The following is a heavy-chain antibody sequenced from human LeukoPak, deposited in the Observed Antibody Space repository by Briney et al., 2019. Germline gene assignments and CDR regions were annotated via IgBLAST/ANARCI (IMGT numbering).Heavy chain of an antibody. V-gene: IGHV4-38-2*01. D-gene: IGHD4-11*01. CDR2: IYHSGST. Sequence: SSETLSLTCAVSGYSISSGCYWGWIRQPPGKGLEWVGSIYHSGSTYYNPSLKSRVTISVDTSKNQFSLKLSSVTAADTAVYYCARRMTTVNHYFDYWGQGTLVTVSS. J-gene: IGHJ4*02. CDR3: ARRMTTVNHYFDY. CDR1: GYSISSGCY.